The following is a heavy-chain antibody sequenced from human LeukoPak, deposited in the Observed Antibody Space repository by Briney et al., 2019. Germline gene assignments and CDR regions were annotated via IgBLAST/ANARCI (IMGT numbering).Heavy chain of an antibody. Sequence: PSETLSLTCTVSGGSISSYYWSWIRQPAGKGLEWIGYIYYSGSTNYNPSLKSRVTISVDTSKNQFSLKLSSVTAADTAVYYCARFITMVRGVTFFDYWGQGTLVTVSS. CDR3: ARFITMVRGVTFFDY. V-gene: IGHV4-59*01. J-gene: IGHJ4*02. D-gene: IGHD3-10*01. CDR1: GGSISSYY. CDR2: IYYSGST.